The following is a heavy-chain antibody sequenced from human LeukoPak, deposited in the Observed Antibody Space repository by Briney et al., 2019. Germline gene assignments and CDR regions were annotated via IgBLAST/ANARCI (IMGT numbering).Heavy chain of an antibody. V-gene: IGHV1-2*02. CDR1: GYTFTGYY. CDR2: INPNSGGT. J-gene: IGHJ4*02. D-gene: IGHD6-13*01. CDR3: ARGGSSWSPPKYYFDY. Sequence: EASVKVSCKASGYTFTGYYMHWVRQAPGQGLEWMGWINPNSGGTNYAQKFQGRVTMTRDTSISTAYMELSRLRSDDTAVYYCARGGSSWSPPKYYFDYWGQGTLVTVSS.